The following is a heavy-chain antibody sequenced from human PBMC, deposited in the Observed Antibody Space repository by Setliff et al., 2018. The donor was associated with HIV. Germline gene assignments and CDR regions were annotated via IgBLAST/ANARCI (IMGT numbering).Heavy chain of an antibody. D-gene: IGHD4-17*01. J-gene: IGHJ6*03. CDR3: AGGDGDPRNYYYYYMDV. Sequence: SETLSLTCAVSGGSISSSNWWSWVRQSPGKGLEWIGEIYHSGSTNYNPSLKSRVTISMDTSKNQFSLKLRSVTAADTAVYYCAGGDGDPRNYYYYYMDVWGKGTTVTVSS. CDR2: IYHSGST. CDR1: GGSISSSNW. V-gene: IGHV4-4*02.